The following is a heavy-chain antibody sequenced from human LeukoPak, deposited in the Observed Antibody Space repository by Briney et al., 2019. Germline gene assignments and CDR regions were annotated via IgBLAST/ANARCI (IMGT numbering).Heavy chain of an antibody. CDR2: INDGCRDT. V-gene: IGHV3-23*01. D-gene: IGHD3-22*01. J-gene: IGHJ5*02. CDR3: TRESYFYEGSDYYSWFDP. Sequence: GGSLRLSCAASGFSFNTYSMSWLRQAPGKGLDWVSSINDGCRDTYYADSVKGRFTISRDNHKNPVFVQMSSLIVQYTAVYFCTRESYFYEGSDYYSWFDPWGRGTLVTVSS. CDR1: GFSFNTYS.